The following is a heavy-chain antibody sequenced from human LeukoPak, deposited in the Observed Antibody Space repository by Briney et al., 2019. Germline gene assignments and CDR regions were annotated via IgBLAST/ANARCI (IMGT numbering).Heavy chain of an antibody. V-gene: IGHV1-3*01. Sequence: ASVKVSCKASGYTFTSYAMHWVRQAPGQRLEWMGWINAGNGNTKYSQKFQGRVTITRDTSASTAYMELSSLRSEDTAVYYCARDPRYGSGSYYLDYWGQGTLVTVSS. CDR1: GYTFTSYA. D-gene: IGHD3-10*01. J-gene: IGHJ4*02. CDR2: INAGNGNT. CDR3: ARDPRYGSGSYYLDY.